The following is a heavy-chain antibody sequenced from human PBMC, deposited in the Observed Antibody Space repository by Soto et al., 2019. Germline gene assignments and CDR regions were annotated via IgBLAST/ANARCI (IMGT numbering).Heavy chain of an antibody. D-gene: IGHD7-27*01. CDR1: GFTFSSYW. Sequence: GGSLRLSCAASGFTFSSYWMSWVRQAPGKGLEWVANIKQDGSEKYYVDSVKGRFTISRDNAKNSLYLQMNSLRAEDTAVYYCAREGPGDSNDAFDIWGQGTMVTVSS. CDR3: AREGPGDSNDAFDI. V-gene: IGHV3-7*03. J-gene: IGHJ3*02. CDR2: IKQDGSEK.